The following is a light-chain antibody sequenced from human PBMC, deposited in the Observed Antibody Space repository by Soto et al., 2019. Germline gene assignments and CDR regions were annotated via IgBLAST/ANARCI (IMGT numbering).Light chain of an antibody. CDR2: EVS. V-gene: IGLV2-14*01. J-gene: IGLJ3*02. CDR3: SSYTSSSTWV. CDR1: SSDVGSYNY. Sequence: QSALTQPASVSGSPGQSITISCTGTSSDVGSYNYVSWYQQHPGKRPQLMISEVSNRPSGVSNRFSGSKSGNTASLTISGLQAEDEADYYCSSYTSSSTWVFGGGTKLTVL.